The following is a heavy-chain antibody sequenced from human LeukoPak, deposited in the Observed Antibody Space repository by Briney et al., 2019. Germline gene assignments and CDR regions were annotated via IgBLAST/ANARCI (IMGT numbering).Heavy chain of an antibody. CDR3: ARGETILNWFDP. CDR1: GGTFSSEA. V-gene: IGHV1-69*05. CDR2: IIPIFGRA. D-gene: IGHD1-1*01. Sequence: SVKVSCKASGGTFSSEAFIWVRQAPGQGLEWMGGIIPIFGRADYAQKFQDIVTITTDQSTSTVYMELSSLRSEDTAVYYCARGETILNWFDPWGQGTLVTVSS. J-gene: IGHJ5*02.